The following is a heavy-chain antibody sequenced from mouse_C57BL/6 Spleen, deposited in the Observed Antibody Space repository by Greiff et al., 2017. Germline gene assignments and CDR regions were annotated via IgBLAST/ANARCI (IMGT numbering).Heavy chain of an antibody. CDR2: INPNNGGT. V-gene: IGHV1-18*01. Sequence: EVQLQQSGPELVKPGASVKIPCKASGYTFTDYNMDWVKQSHGKSLEWIGDINPNNGGTIYNQKFKGKATLTVDKSSSTAYMELRSLTSEDTAVYYCARRMVTTDFDVWGTGTTVTVSS. J-gene: IGHJ1*03. CDR3: ARRMVTTDFDV. CDR1: GYTFTDYN. D-gene: IGHD2-2*01.